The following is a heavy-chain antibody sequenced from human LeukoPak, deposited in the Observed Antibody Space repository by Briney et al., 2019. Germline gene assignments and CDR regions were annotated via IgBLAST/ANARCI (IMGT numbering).Heavy chain of an antibody. D-gene: IGHD1-26*01. CDR2: IRYDGSNK. Sequence: AGGSLRLSCAASGFTFSSYGMHWVRQAPGKGLEWVAFIRYDGSNKYYADSVKGRFTISRDNSKNTLYLQMNSLRAEDTAVYYCAKSGNRVGATYYFDYWGQGTLVTVSS. V-gene: IGHV3-30*02. J-gene: IGHJ4*02. CDR3: AKSGNRVGATYYFDY. CDR1: GFTFSSYG.